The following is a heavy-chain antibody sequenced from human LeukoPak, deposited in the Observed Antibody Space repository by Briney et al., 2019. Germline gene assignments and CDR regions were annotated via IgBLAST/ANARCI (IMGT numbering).Heavy chain of an antibody. CDR1: GSTFSSYA. CDR3: AKALGDWPTTLDY. V-gene: IGHV3-23*01. D-gene: IGHD3-16*01. CDR2: ISGSGGST. Sequence: GGSLRLSCAASGSTFSSYAMSWVRQAPGKGLEWVSAISGSGGSTFYADSVKGRFTISRDNSKNTLYLQMNSLTAADTAVYFCAKALGDWPTTLDYWGRGTLVTVSS. J-gene: IGHJ4*02.